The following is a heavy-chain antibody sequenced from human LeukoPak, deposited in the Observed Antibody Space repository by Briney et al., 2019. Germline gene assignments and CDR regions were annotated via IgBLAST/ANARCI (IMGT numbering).Heavy chain of an antibody. J-gene: IGHJ4*02. V-gene: IGHV3-30*18. CDR1: GITFSSYG. CDR2: ISYDGSNK. D-gene: IGHD1-26*01. Sequence: GGSLRLSCAASGITFSSYGMHWVRQAPGKGLERVAVISYDGSNKYYADSVKGRFTISRDNFKNTLYLQMNSLRAEDTAVYYCAKDWDLGGHDYWGQGTLVTVSS. CDR3: AKDWDLGGHDY.